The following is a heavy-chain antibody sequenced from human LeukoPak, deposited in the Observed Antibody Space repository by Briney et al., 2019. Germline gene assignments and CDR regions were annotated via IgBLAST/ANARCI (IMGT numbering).Heavy chain of an antibody. CDR2: IYYSGIT. Sequence: SETLSLTCTVSGASISSYYWSWIRQTPGKGLEWIGYIYYSGITNYNPSLKSRVTVSVDTSKNQFSLNLSSVTAADTAVYYCARDRSSGSNWFDPWGQGTVVTVSS. CDR1: GASISSYY. D-gene: IGHD3-10*01. V-gene: IGHV4-59*01. CDR3: ARDRSSGSNWFDP. J-gene: IGHJ5*02.